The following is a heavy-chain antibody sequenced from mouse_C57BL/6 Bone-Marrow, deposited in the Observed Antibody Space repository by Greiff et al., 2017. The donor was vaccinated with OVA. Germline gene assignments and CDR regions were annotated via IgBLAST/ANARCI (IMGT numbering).Heavy chain of an antibody. J-gene: IGHJ3*01. CDR1: GYTFTSYW. Sequence: QVQLQQPGAELVRPGSSVKLSCKASGYTFTSYWMDWVKQRPGQGLEWIGNIYPSDSETHYNQKFKDKATLTVDKSSHTAYLQLSSLTSEYSAVYYCARRPTPYYYGSSYAGFAYWGQGTLVTVSA. D-gene: IGHD1-1*01. V-gene: IGHV1-61*01. CDR3: ARRPTPYYYGSSYAGFAY. CDR2: IYPSDSET.